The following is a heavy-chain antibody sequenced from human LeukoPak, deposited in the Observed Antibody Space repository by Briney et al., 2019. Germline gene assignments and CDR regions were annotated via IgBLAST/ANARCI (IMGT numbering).Heavy chain of an antibody. CDR2: IIPIFGTA. CDR1: GGTVSSYA. CDR3: RVVVNPFDY. V-gene: IGHV1-69*05. D-gene: IGHD3-22*01. J-gene: IGHJ4*02. Sequence: ASVKVSCKASGGTVSSYAISWVRQAPGQGLEWMGRIIPIFGTANYAQKFQGRVTITTDESTSTAYMELSSLRSEDTAVYYCRVVVNPFDYWGQGTLVTVSS.